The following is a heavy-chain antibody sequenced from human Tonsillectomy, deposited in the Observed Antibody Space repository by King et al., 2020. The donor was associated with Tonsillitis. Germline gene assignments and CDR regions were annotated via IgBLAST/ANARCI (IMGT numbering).Heavy chain of an antibody. CDR3: ARGGKLSSGYDYPAIGQAVYYYGMDV. J-gene: IGHJ6*02. Sequence: QLVQSGSELKKPGASVKVSCKASGYTFTSYAMNWVRQAPGQGLEWMGWINTNTGNPTYAQGFTGRFVFSLDTSVSTAYLQISSLKAEDTAVYYCARGGKLSSGYDYPAIGQAVYYYGMDVWGQGTTVTVSS. CDR2: INTNTGNP. D-gene: IGHD5-12*01. V-gene: IGHV7-4-1*02. CDR1: GYTFTSYA.